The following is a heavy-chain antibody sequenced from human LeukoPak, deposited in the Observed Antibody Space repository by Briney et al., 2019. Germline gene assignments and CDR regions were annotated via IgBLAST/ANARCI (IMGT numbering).Heavy chain of an antibody. D-gene: IGHD3-16*02. V-gene: IGHV3-21*01. CDR3: ARYVWGSYRFRLDY. J-gene: IGHJ4*02. CDR2: ISSSSSYI. Sequence: GGSLRLSCEASGLSLNRYVMGWVRQAPGKGLEWVSSISSSSSYIYYADSVKGRFTISRDNAKNSLYLQMNSLRAEDTAVYYCARYVWGSYRFRLDYWGQGTLVTVSS. CDR1: GLSLNRYV.